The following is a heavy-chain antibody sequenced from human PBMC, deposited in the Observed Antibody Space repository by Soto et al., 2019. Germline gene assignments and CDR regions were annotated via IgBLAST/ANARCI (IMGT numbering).Heavy chain of an antibody. CDR3: ARVRCSSTSCYVGGNSGMDV. CDR2: IYYSGST. D-gene: IGHD2-2*01. J-gene: IGHJ6*02. V-gene: IGHV4-31*03. CDR1: GGSISSGGYY. Sequence: SETLSLTCTASGGSISSGGYYWSWISQHPGKGLEWIGYIYYSGSTYYNPSLKSRVTISVDTSRNQLSLKLSSVTAADTAVYYCARVRCSSTSCYVGGNSGMDVWGQGTTVTVSS.